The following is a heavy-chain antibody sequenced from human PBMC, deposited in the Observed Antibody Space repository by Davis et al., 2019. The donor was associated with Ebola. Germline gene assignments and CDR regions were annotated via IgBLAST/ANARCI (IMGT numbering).Heavy chain of an antibody. V-gene: IGHV3-53*01. CDR1: GFTVSSNY. D-gene: IGHD6-19*01. J-gene: IGHJ1*01. CDR2: IYSGGST. CDR3: AKRYSSGWSYAEYFQH. Sequence: GGSLRLSCAASGFTVSSNYMSWVRQAPGKGLEWVSVIYSGGSTYYADSVKGRFTISRDNSKNTLYLQMNSLRAEDTAVYYCAKRYSSGWSYAEYFQHWGQGTLVTVSS.